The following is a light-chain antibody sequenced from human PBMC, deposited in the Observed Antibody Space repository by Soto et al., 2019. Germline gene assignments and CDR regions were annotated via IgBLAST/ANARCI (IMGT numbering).Light chain of an antibody. CDR3: QSYDTTDSTNVV. CDR2: EDN. CDR1: SGSIASNY. J-gene: IGLJ2*01. Sequence: NFMLTQPHSVSESPGKTVTISCTGNSGSIASNYVQWYQQRPGSAPTTVIYEDNRRPSGVPDRFSGSIDSSSNSASLTISGLKTEDEADYYCQSYDTTDSTNVVFGGGTKLTVL. V-gene: IGLV6-57*02.